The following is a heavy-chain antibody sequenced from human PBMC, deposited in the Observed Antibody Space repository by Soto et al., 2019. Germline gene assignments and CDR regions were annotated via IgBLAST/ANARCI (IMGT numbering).Heavy chain of an antibody. Sequence: EVQLVESGGGLVQPAGSLRLSSAASGFTFSSYTMNWVRQAPGKGLEWVSYISSSSSTIYYADSVKGRFTISRDNAKNSLYLQMNSLRAEDTAVYYCSRVGSSGCFDWYFDLWGRGTLVTVSS. CDR3: SRVGSSGCFDWYFDL. D-gene: IGHD6-19*01. V-gene: IGHV3-48*01. CDR2: ISSSSSTI. CDR1: GFTFSSYT. J-gene: IGHJ2*01.